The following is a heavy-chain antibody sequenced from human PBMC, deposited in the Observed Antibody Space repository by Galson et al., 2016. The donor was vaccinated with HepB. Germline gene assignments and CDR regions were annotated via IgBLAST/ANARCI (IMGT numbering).Heavy chain of an antibody. Sequence: SLRLSCAASGFTFSNYWMSWVRQAPGKGLEWVANIKEDGSEKYYVDSVKGRFTITRDNAKNSLYLQMNSLRAEDTAVYYGARAGGTVYYHVSSGYSTCGQGTLVTVSS. CDR1: GFTFSNYW. D-gene: IGHD3-22*01. J-gene: IGHJ5*02. V-gene: IGHV3-7*01. CDR3: ARAGGTVYYHVSSGYST. CDR2: IKEDGSEK.